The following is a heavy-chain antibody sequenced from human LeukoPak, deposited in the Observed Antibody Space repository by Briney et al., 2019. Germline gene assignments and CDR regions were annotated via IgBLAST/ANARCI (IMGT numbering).Heavy chain of an antibody. Sequence: GGSLRLSCAASGFTFSGYTMNWVRQAPGKGLEWVSAISGSGASTYYADSVKGRFTISRDNSKNTLYLQMNSLRAEDTAVYYCARDAAPGSQYFQHWGQGTLVTVSS. CDR2: ISGSGAST. J-gene: IGHJ1*01. D-gene: IGHD6-13*01. CDR3: ARDAAPGSQYFQH. V-gene: IGHV3-23*01. CDR1: GFTFSGYT.